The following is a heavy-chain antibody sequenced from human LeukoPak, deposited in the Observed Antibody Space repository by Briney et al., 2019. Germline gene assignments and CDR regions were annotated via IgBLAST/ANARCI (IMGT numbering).Heavy chain of an antibody. CDR3: ARAGLSIAAAGGVLNWFDP. CDR2: IYDSGST. V-gene: IGHV4-59*01. CDR1: DGSINSYY. J-gene: IGHJ5*02. D-gene: IGHD6-13*01. Sequence: SETLSLTCTVSDGSINSYYWSSIRQPPGKGLEWIGHIYDSGSTNYNPSLKSRVTISVDTSKNQFFLKLSSVTAADTAVYYCARAGLSIAAAGGVLNWFDPWGQGTLVTVSS.